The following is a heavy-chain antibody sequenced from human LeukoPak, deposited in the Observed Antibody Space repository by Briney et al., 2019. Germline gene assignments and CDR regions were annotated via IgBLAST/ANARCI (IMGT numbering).Heavy chain of an antibody. CDR1: GYTFTSYG. CDR2: ISAYNGNT. J-gene: IGHJ4*02. Sequence: APVKVSCKASGYTFTSYGISWVRQAPGQGLEWMGWISAYNGNTNYAQKLQGRVTMTTDTSTSTAYMELRSLRSDDTAVYYCARVAMSSGWYGRAIDYWGQGTLVTVSS. D-gene: IGHD6-19*01. CDR3: ARVAMSSGWYGRAIDY. V-gene: IGHV1-18*01.